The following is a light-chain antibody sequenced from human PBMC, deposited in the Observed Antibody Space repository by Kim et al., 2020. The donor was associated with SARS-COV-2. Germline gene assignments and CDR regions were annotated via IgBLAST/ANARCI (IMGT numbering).Light chain of an antibody. CDR2: STN. Sequence: PGGTVTLTCASSSGAVTSGYYPNWFQQKPGHAPRALIYSTNIKHSWTPARFSGSLLGGKAALTLSGVQPEDEADYYCLLNYGADQLFGGGTQLTVL. CDR1: SGAVTSGYY. J-gene: IGLJ2*01. V-gene: IGLV7-43*01. CDR3: LLNYGADQL.